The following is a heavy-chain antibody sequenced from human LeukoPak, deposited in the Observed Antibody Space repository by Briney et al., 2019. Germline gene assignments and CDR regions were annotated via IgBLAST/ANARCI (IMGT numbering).Heavy chain of an antibody. CDR2: IWYEGSKK. V-gene: IGHV3-33*06. J-gene: IGHJ4*02. Sequence: PGRSLRLSCAASGFTFSSYGMHWVRQAPGKGLEWVAVIWYEGSKKSYADSVKGRFTISRDNSKNTLYLQMNSLRAEDTAVYYCAKSYSNYFDYWGQGTLVTVSS. CDR3: AKSYSNYFDY. D-gene: IGHD4-11*01. CDR1: GFTFSSYG.